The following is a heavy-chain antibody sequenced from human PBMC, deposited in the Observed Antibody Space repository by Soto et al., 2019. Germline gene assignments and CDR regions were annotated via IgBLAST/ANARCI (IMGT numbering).Heavy chain of an antibody. V-gene: IGHV4-31*03. J-gene: IGHJ4*02. CDR1: GGSISSGGYY. CDR2: IYYSGST. Sequence: SETLSLTCTVSGGSISSGGYYWSWIRQHPGKGLEWIGYIYYSGSTYYNPSLKSRVTISVDTSKNQFSLKLSSVTAADTAVYYCARFAYGDYAYYFDYWGQGTLVTVSS. CDR3: ARFAYGDYAYYFDY. D-gene: IGHD4-17*01.